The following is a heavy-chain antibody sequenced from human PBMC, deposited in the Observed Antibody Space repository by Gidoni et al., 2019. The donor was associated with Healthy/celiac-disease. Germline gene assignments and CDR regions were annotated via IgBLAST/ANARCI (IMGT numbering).Heavy chain of an antibody. CDR3: ARSTHIAVAGMWFDP. CDR1: GHSVSSHTAA. Sequence: QVQLQQSGPGLVKPSQTLSLTCSISGHSVSSHTAAWNWLRQSPSRGLEWLGRTYYRSKWYNDYAVSVKSRITINPDTSKNQFSLQLNSVTPEDTAVYYCARSTHIAVAGMWFDPWGQGTLVTVSS. CDR2: TYYRSKWYN. J-gene: IGHJ5*02. D-gene: IGHD6-19*01. V-gene: IGHV6-1*01.